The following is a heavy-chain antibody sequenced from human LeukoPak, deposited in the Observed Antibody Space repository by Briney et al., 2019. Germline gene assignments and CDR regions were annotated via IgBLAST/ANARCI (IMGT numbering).Heavy chain of an antibody. Sequence: PGGSLRLSSAASGFTFSSYWMHWVRQAPGKGLVWVSRINSDGSSTSYADSVKGRFTISRDNAKNTLYLQMNSLRAEDTAVYYCARSQTIAVADWFDPWGQGTLVTVSS. CDR1: GFTFSSYW. V-gene: IGHV3-74*01. CDR2: INSDGSST. D-gene: IGHD6-19*01. CDR3: ARSQTIAVADWFDP. J-gene: IGHJ5*02.